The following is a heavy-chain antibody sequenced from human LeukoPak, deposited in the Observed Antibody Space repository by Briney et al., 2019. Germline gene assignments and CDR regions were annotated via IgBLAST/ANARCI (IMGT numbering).Heavy chain of an antibody. CDR3: ARARPGYDTPPYYFDF. Sequence: GGSLRLSCATSGLTFSSYSMNWVRQAPGKGLEWISYIISSSSVIYYADSVKGRFTISRDNAKSSLYLQMNSLRAEDTAVYYCARARPGYDTPPYYFDFWGQGTLVTVSS. V-gene: IGHV3-48*01. CDR1: GLTFSSYS. J-gene: IGHJ4*02. D-gene: IGHD3-16*01. CDR2: IISSSSVI.